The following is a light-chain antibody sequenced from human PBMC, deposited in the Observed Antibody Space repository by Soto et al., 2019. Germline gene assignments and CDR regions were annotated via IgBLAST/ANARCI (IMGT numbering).Light chain of an antibody. CDR1: QSISSL. J-gene: IGKJ1*01. V-gene: IGKV1-5*01. CDR3: QQYNHYWT. Sequence: DLPMIPSPSALASSVGDRVTITCRASQSISSLVSWYQQKPGKAPKVLNYDASSLESGVPSRFSGSGSGTEFSLTISILQPDDFATYCCQQYNHYWTFGQGTKVDIK. CDR2: DAS.